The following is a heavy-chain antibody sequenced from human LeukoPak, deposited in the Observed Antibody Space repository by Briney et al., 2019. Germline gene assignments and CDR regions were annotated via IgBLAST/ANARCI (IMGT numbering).Heavy chain of an antibody. CDR1: GFTFSSYW. V-gene: IGHV3-7*01. CDR2: IKQDGSEK. Sequence: GGSLRLSCAASGFTFSSYWMSWVRQAPGKGLEWVANIKQDGSEKYYVDSVKGRFTISRDNAKNSLYLQMNSLRAEDTAVYYCARDPYYYDSSGLDYWGQGTLVTVSS. D-gene: IGHD3-22*01. CDR3: ARDPYYYDSSGLDY. J-gene: IGHJ4*02.